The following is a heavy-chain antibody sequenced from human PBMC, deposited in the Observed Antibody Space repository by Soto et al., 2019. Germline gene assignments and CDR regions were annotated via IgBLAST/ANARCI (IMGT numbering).Heavy chain of an antibody. V-gene: IGHV3-30-3*01. CDR1: GFTFSSYA. CDR2: ISYDGSNK. Sequence: QVQLVESGGGVVQPGRSLRLSCAASGFTFSSYAMHWVRQAPGKGLEWVAVISYDGSNKYYADSVKGRFTISRDNSKNTLYLQMNSLRAEDTAVYYCARGFGMRWLFDYWGQGTLVTGSS. D-gene: IGHD3-22*01. J-gene: IGHJ4*02. CDR3: ARGFGMRWLFDY.